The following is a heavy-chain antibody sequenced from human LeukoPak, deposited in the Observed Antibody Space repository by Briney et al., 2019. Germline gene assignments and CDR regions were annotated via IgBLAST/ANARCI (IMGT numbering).Heavy chain of an antibody. CDR2: ISAYNGNT. V-gene: IGHV1-18*01. D-gene: IGHD5-18*01. Sequence: ASVKVSCKASGYTFTSYGISWVRQAPGQGLEWMGWISAYNGNTNYAQKLQGRVTMTTDTSTSTAYTELRGLRSDDTAVYYCARAFLLKKWIQLCSTRVYYYGMDVWGQGPTVTVSS. CDR1: GYTFTSYG. J-gene: IGHJ6*02. CDR3: ARAFLLKKWIQLCSTRVYYYGMDV.